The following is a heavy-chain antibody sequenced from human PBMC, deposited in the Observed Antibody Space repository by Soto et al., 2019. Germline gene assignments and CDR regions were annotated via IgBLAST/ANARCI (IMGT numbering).Heavy chain of an antibody. Sequence: EVQLVESGGGLVQPGRSLRLSCAASGFTFDDYAMHWVRQAPGKGLEWVSGISWNSGSIGYADSVKGRFTISRDNAKNSPYLQMNSLRAEDTALYYCAKDMSGAVAGHFDYWGQGTLVTVSS. CDR1: GFTFDDYA. D-gene: IGHD6-19*01. V-gene: IGHV3-9*01. CDR2: ISWNSGSI. J-gene: IGHJ4*02. CDR3: AKDMSGAVAGHFDY.